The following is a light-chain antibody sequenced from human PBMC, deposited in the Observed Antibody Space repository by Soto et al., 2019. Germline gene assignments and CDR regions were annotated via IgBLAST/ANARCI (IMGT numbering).Light chain of an antibody. J-gene: IGKJ3*01. V-gene: IGKV3-15*01. CDR2: GAS. CDR1: QSVSSN. Sequence: EIVMTQSPATLSVSPGERATLSCMASQSVSSNLAWYQQKPGQAPRLLFYGASTRATGIPARFSGSGSGTEFTLTISSLQSEDFAVYYCQQYNNWPPFTFGPGTKVDIK. CDR3: QQYNNWPPFT.